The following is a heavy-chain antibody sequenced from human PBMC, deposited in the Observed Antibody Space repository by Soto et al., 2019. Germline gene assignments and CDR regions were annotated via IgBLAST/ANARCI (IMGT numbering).Heavy chain of an antibody. D-gene: IGHD3-3*01. CDR2: ISYDGSNK. CDR3: AKAGNYDFWSGYYSSPTGYFDY. Sequence: GGSLRLSCAASGFTFSSYGMHWVRQAPGKGLEWVAVISYDGSNKYYADSVKGRFTISRDNSKNTLYLQMNSLRAEDTAVYYCAKAGNYDFWSGYYSSPTGYFDYWGQGTLVTVSS. J-gene: IGHJ4*02. V-gene: IGHV3-30*18. CDR1: GFTFSSYG.